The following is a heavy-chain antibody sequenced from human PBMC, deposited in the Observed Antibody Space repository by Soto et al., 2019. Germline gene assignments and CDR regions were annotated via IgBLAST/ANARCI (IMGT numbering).Heavy chain of an antibody. D-gene: IGHD2-8*01. CDR2: ISGSGGST. CDR1: GFTFSSYA. J-gene: IGHJ6*02. Sequence: GGSLRLSCAAPGFTFSSYAMTWVRQAPGKGLEWVSSISGSGGSTYYADSVKGRFTISRDNSKNTLYLQMNSLRVEDTALYHCGKGVSHYHHYGMDVWGQGTTVTVSS. V-gene: IGHV3-23*01. CDR3: GKGVSHYHHYGMDV.